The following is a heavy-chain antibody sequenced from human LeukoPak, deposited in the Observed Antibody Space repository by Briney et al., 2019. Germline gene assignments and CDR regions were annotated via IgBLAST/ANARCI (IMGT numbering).Heavy chain of an antibody. CDR3: AKAAARAAGTD. CDR1: GFTFGSYS. V-gene: IGHV3-21*04. J-gene: IGHJ4*02. CDR2: ISSSSSYI. D-gene: IGHD6-13*01. Sequence: GGSLRLSCAASGFTFGSYSMNWVRQAPGKGLEWVSSISSSSSYIYYADSVKGRFTISRDNSRDTLFLQMSSLRAEDTAVYYCAKAAARAAGTDWGRGTLVTVSS.